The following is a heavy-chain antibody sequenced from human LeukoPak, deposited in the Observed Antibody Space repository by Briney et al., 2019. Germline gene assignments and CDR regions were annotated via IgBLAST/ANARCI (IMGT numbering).Heavy chain of an antibody. Sequence: SQTLSLTFAISGDSVSSNSAAWNWIRQSPSRGLEWLGRTYYTSKWYNDYAVSVKSRITINPDTSKNQFSLQLKSVTPEDTAVYYCAKSLVSSDTLGSYFFDYWGQGTLVTVSS. CDR2: TYYTSKWYN. D-gene: IGHD6-25*01. J-gene: IGHJ4*02. CDR3: AKSLVSSDTLGSYFFDY. CDR1: GDSVSSNSAA. V-gene: IGHV6-1*01.